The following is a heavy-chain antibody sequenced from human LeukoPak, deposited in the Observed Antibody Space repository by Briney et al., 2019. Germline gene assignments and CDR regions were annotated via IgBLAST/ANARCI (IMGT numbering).Heavy chain of an antibody. J-gene: IGHJ4*02. CDR1: GYTFTSYG. CDR3: ARRGSSSSAPRPFDY. V-gene: IGHV1-18*01. Sequence: GASVKVSCKASGYTFTSYGISWVRQAPGQGLEWMGWISAYNGNTNYAQKLPGRVTMTTDTSTSTAYMELRSLRSDDTAVYYCARRGSSSSAPRPFDYWGQGTLVTVSS. CDR2: ISAYNGNT. D-gene: IGHD6-6*01.